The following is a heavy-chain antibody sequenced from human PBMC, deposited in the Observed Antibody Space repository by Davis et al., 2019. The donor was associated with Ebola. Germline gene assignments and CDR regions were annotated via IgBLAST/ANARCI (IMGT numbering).Heavy chain of an antibody. CDR3: ANRNWES. CDR1: GYTFTSYY. V-gene: IGHV1-46*01. Sequence: ASVKVSCKASGYTFTSYYIHWVRQAPGQGLEWMGIINPSGGSTNYAQKFQGRVTMTRDTSTSTVYMELNSLRVEDTAVYYCANRNWESWGQGTLVSVSS. CDR2: INPSGGST. D-gene: IGHD7-27*01. J-gene: IGHJ5*02.